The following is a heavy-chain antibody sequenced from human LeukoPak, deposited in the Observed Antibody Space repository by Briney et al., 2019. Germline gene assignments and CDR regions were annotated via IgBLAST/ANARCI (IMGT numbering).Heavy chain of an antibody. CDR1: GGSFSGYY. D-gene: IGHD3-3*01. Sequence: SETLSLTCAVYGGSFSGYYWSWIRQPPGKGLEWIGEINHSGSTNYNPSLKRRVTISVDTSKNQFSLKLSSVTAADTAVYYCARSEHYDSWSGYLGYFDYWGQGTLVTVSS. CDR3: ARSEHYDSWSGYLGYFDY. J-gene: IGHJ4*02. CDR2: INHSGST. V-gene: IGHV4-34*01.